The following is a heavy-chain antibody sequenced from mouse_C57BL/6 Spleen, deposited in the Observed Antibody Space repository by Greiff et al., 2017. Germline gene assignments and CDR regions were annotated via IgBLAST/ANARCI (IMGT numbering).Heavy chain of an antibody. CDR2: IYPRSGNP. V-gene: IGHV1-81*01. CDR1: GYTFTSYG. Sequence: QVQLKESGAELARPGASVKLSCKASGYTFTSYGISWVKQRTGQGLEWIGEIYPRSGNPYYNEKFKGKATLTADKSSSTAYMELRSLTSEDSAVYFWARDYDGYPAWFAYWGQGTLVTVSA. CDR3: ARDYDGYPAWFAY. D-gene: IGHD2-3*01. J-gene: IGHJ3*01.